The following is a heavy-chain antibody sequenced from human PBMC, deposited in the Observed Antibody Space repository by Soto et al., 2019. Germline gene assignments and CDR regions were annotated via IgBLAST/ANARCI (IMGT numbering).Heavy chain of an antibody. Sequence: GASVKVSCKASGGTFSSYAISWVRQAPGQGLEWMGGIIPIFGTANYAQKFQGRVTITADESTSTAYMELSSLRSEDTAVYYCARLCYGDSPICFDYWGQGTLVTVSS. J-gene: IGHJ4*02. D-gene: IGHD4-17*01. V-gene: IGHV1-69*13. CDR3: ARLCYGDSPICFDY. CDR2: IIPIFGTA. CDR1: GGTFSSYA.